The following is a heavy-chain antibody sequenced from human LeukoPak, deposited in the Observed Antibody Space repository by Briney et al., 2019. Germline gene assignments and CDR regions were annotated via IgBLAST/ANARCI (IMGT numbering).Heavy chain of an antibody. D-gene: IGHD6-13*01. J-gene: IGHJ4*02. CDR3: AKSGRGAAGVFDY. Sequence: PGRSLRLSCPASGFTFSSYGMHWVRQAPGKGLEWVAVISYDGSNKYYADSVKGRFTISRDNSKNTLYLQMNSLRAEDTAVYYCAKSGRGAAGVFDYWGQGTLVTVSS. CDR2: ISYDGSNK. CDR1: GFTFSSYG. V-gene: IGHV3-30*18.